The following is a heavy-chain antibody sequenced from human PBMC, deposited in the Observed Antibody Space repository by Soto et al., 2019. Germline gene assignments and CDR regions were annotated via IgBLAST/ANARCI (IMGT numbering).Heavy chain of an antibody. CDR3: AKDWGAVAGTSPEYFQH. CDR2: ISYDGSNK. J-gene: IGHJ1*01. V-gene: IGHV3-30*18. CDR1: GFTFSSYG. Sequence: PGGSLRLSCAASGFTFSSYGMHWVRQAPGKGLEWVAVISYDGSNKYYADSVKGRFTISRDNSKNTLYLQMNSLRAEDTAVYYCAKDWGAVAGTSPEYFQHWGQGTLVTVSS. D-gene: IGHD6-19*01.